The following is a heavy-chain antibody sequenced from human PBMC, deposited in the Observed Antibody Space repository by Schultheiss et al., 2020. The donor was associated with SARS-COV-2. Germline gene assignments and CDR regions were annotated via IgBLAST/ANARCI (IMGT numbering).Heavy chain of an antibody. D-gene: IGHD6-19*01. V-gene: IGHV3-66*02. CDR3: ARDLGRAIQWLVPVYYYYGMDV. Sequence: GGSLRLSCAASGFTVSSNYMSWVRQAPGKGLEWVSVIYSGGSTYYADSVKGRFTISRDNSKNTLYLQMNSLRAEDTAVYYCARDLGRAIQWLVPVYYYYGMDVWGQGTTVTVSS. J-gene: IGHJ6*02. CDR1: GFTVSSNY. CDR2: IYSGGST.